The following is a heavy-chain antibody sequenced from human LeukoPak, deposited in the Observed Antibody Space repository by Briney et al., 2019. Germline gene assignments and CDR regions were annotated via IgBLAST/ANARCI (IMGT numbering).Heavy chain of an antibody. CDR3: ARNGYYDSSGYYYFDY. J-gene: IGHJ4*02. V-gene: IGHV1-69*13. D-gene: IGHD3-22*01. Sequence: SVKVSCKASGGTFSSYAISWVRQAPGQGLEWMGGIIPIFGTANYAQKFQGRVTITADESTSTAYMELSSLRSEDTAVYYCARNGYYDSSGYYYFDYWGQGTLVTVSS. CDR2: IIPIFGTA. CDR1: GGTFSSYA.